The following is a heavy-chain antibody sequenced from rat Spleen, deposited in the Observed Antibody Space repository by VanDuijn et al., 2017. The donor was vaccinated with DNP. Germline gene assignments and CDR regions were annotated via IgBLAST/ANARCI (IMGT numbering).Heavy chain of an antibody. CDR3: AREFGAH. CDR2: IWVDGST. J-gene: IGHJ2*01. V-gene: IGHV2-1*01. Sequence: QVQLKESGPGLVQPSQTLSLTCTVSGFSLTSYHVHWVRQPPGKGLEWMGGIWVDGSTDYNSPLKSRLSISRDTSKSQVFLKMNSLQTEDTAMYFCAREFGAHWGQGVMVTVSS. CDR1: GFSLTSYH. D-gene: IGHD4-3*01.